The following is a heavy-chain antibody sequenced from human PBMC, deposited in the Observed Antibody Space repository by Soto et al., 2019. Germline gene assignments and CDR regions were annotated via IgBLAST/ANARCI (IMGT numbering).Heavy chain of an antibody. Sequence: QVQLVQSGAEVKKPGSSVKVSCKASGGTFSSYAISWVRRAPGQGLEWMGGIIPIFGTANYAQKFQGRVTITADESTSTAYMELSSLRSEDTAAYYCARDRNDGDYAYYFDYWGQGTLVTVSS. CDR1: GGTFSSYA. D-gene: IGHD4-17*01. CDR2: IIPIFGTA. V-gene: IGHV1-69*01. CDR3: ARDRNDGDYAYYFDY. J-gene: IGHJ4*02.